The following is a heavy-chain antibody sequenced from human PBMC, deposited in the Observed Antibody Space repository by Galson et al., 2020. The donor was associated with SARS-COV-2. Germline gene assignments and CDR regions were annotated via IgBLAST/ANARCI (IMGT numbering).Heavy chain of an antibody. CDR3: ARGSSGWYSYFDY. CDR2: IYYSGTT. D-gene: IGHD6-19*01. V-gene: IGHV4-39*07. J-gene: IGHJ4*02. CDR1: GDTITRSNYY. Sequence: SETLSLTCTVSGDTITRSNYYWGWFRQSPGKGLEWIGSIYYSGTTYYNPSLKSRVTISVHTSKIQFSLRLTSLTAADTALYYCARGSSGWYSYFDYWGEGTLVTVSS.